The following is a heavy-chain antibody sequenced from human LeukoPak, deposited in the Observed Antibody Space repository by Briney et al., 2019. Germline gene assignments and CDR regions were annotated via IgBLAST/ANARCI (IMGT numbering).Heavy chain of an antibody. CDR2: IKSKTDGGTT. Sequence: GGSLRLSCAASGFIFSNAWMNWVRQAPGKGLEWVGRIKSKTDGGTTDYAAPVKGRFIISRDDSKNTLYLQMNSLKTEDTALYYCTTVYLTGEGHDYWGQGTLVTVSS. J-gene: IGHJ4*02. CDR3: TTVYLTGEGHDY. CDR1: GFIFSNAW. V-gene: IGHV3-15*07. D-gene: IGHD3-9*01.